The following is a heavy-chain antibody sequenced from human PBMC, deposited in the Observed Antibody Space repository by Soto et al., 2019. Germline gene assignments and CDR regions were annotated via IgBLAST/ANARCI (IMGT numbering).Heavy chain of an antibody. D-gene: IGHD6-6*01. Sequence: ASVKVSCKASGYTFTSCAMHWVRQARGQRLEWMGWINAGNGNTKYSQKFQGRVTITRDTSASTAYMELSSLRSEDTAVHYCAREKLAIAARRSRAEYFQHWGQGTLVTVSS. V-gene: IGHV1-3*01. CDR1: GYTFTSCA. J-gene: IGHJ1*01. CDR3: AREKLAIAARRSRAEYFQH. CDR2: INAGNGNT.